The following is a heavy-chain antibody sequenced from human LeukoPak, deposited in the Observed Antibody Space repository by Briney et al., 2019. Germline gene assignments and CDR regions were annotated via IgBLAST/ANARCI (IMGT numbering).Heavy chain of an antibody. CDR3: AKDRLGLTAPKAFFDY. D-gene: IGHD3-16*01. CDR1: GFTFRSYG. CDR2: ISGSGGSK. J-gene: IGHJ4*02. V-gene: IGHV3-23*01. Sequence: SGGSLRLSCTASGFTFRSYGMTWVRQAPGKGLEWVSVISGSGGSKYYADSVKGRFTVSRDNSKNTVFLQMNSLRTEDTAVYYCAKDRLGLTAPKAFFDYWGQGTLVTVSS.